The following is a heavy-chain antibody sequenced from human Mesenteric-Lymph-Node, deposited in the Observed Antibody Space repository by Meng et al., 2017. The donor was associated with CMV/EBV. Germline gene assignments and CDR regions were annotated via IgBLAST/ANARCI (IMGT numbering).Heavy chain of an antibody. CDR1: GFTFSSYA. V-gene: IGHV3-23*01. D-gene: IGHD4-17*01. CDR2: ISGSGGNT. Sequence: GGSLRLSCAASGFTFSSYAMNWVRQAPGKGLEWVSAISGSGGNTYYADSVKGRFTISRDNSKNTLYLQMFSLRGEETAIYFCAKDRRGDYYNHHYGMDVWGQGTTVTVSS. CDR3: AKDRRGDYYNHHYGMDV. J-gene: IGHJ6*02.